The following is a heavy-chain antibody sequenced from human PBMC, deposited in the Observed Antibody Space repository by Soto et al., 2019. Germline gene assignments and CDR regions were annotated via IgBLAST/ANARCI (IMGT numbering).Heavy chain of an antibody. CDR2: IIPIFGTA. CDR3: ARDWAVAIYFQH. V-gene: IGHV1-69*13. Sequence: SVKVSCKASGGTFSSYAISWVRQAPGQGLEWMGGIIPIFGTANYAQKFQGRVTITADESTSTAYMELSSLRSEDTAVYYCARDWAVAIYFQHWGQGTLVTVSS. D-gene: IGHD6-19*01. CDR1: GGTFSSYA. J-gene: IGHJ1*01.